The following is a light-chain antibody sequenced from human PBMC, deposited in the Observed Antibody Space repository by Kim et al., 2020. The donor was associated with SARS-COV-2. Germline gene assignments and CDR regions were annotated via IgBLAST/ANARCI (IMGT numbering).Light chain of an antibody. CDR3: STWDDSLDGWV. J-gene: IGLJ3*02. CDR2: NDD. V-gene: IGLV1-36*01. CDR1: SSNIGKNG. Sequence: QSVLTQPPSVSEAPRQRVTLSCSGSSSNIGKNGVSWFQQFPGEAPKLVMYNDDVGPSGVSDRFSGSKSGSSASLAITGLQSEDEADYYCSTWDDSLDGWVFGGGTKVTVL.